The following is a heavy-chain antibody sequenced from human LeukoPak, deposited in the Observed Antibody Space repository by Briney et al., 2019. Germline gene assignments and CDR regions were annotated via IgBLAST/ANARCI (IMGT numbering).Heavy chain of an antibody. J-gene: IGHJ5*02. CDR3: ARDPHGDYESPWFDP. CDR2: INPNSGGT. Sequence: ASVKVSCKASGYTFTYYYMHWVRQAPGQGQEWMGRINPNSGGTNYAQKFQGRVTMTRDTSISTAYMELSRLRSDDTAVYYCARDPHGDYESPWFDPWAREPWSPSPQ. CDR1: GYTFTYYY. V-gene: IGHV1-2*06. D-gene: IGHD4-17*01.